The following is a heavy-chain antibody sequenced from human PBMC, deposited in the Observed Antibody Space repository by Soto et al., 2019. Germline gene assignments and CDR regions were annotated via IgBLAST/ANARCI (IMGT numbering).Heavy chain of an antibody. CDR3: ARVMGIFGVVGYYYYGMDV. J-gene: IGHJ6*02. V-gene: IGHV6-1*01. Sequence: QTLSLPCVISGDSVSSNSAAWNWIRQSPSRGLEWLGRTYYRSKWYNDYAVSVKSRITINPDTSKNQFSLQLNSVTPEDTAVYYCARVMGIFGVVGYYYYGMDVWGQGTTVTVS. D-gene: IGHD3-3*01. CDR1: GDSVSSNSAA. CDR2: TYYRSKWYN.